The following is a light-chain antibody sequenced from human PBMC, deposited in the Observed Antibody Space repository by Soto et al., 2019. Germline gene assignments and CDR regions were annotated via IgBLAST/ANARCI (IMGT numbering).Light chain of an antibody. V-gene: IGLV2-11*01. CDR1: SSNVGHYNF. Sequence: QSVLPQPHSVSGSPGQSVTISCSGTSSNVGHYNFVSWYQHHPGKAPKLLIYDVTTRPSGVPDRFSGSKSGNTASLTISGLQAEDEADFYCCSYAGSYTWVFGGGTKLTAL. CDR3: CSYAGSYTWV. J-gene: IGLJ3*02. CDR2: DVT.